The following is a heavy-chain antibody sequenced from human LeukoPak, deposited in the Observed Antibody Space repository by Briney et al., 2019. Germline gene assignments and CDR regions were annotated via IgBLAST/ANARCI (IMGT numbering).Heavy chain of an antibody. CDR2: INPDDSDT. Sequence: GESLKISCKGSGYSFSSNWIGWVRQMPGKGLEWMGIINPDDSDTRYSPSFQGQVTISADKSINTAYLQWSSLKASDTAMYYCARHWGASSLTTVTAPDDWGQGTLVTVSS. V-gene: IGHV5-51*01. CDR3: ARHWGASSLTTVTAPDD. D-gene: IGHD4-11*01. J-gene: IGHJ4*02. CDR1: GYSFSSNW.